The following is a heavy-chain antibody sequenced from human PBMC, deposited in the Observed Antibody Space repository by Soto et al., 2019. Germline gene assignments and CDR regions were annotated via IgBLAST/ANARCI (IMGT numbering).Heavy chain of an antibody. CDR2: INPNSGRT. CDR3: ARMMDTAMVKHCSNQTVPNTKPPQTVLVAFDI. D-gene: IGHD5-18*01. V-gene: IGHV1-2*02. Sequence: ASVKVSCKASGYTFTGYYMHWVRQAPGQGLEWMGWINPNSGRTNYAQKFQGRVTMTRDTSISTAYMELSRLRSDDTAVYYCARMMDTAMVKHCSNQTVPNTKPPQTVLVAFDIWGQGTMVTVSS. CDR1: GYTFTGYY. J-gene: IGHJ3*02.